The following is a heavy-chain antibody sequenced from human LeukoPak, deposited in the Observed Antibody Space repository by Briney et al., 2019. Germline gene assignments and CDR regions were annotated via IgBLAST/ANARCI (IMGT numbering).Heavy chain of an antibody. D-gene: IGHD6-13*01. V-gene: IGHV4-34*01. CDR2: INHSGST. CDR1: GGSFSGYY. J-gene: IGHJ6*02. CDR3: ARLPLAAAGRGYYYYYGMDV. Sequence: SETLSLTCAVYGGSFSGYYWSWIRQPPGKGLEWIGEINHSGSTNYNPSLKSRVTISVDTSKNQFSLKLSSVTAADTAVYYCARLPLAAAGRGYYYYYGMDVWGQGTTVTVSS.